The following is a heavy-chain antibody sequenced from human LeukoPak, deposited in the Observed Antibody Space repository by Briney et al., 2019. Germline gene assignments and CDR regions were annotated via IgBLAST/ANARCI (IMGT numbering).Heavy chain of an antibody. J-gene: IGHJ3*02. CDR3: ARHPQPFDI. V-gene: IGHV4-39*01. D-gene: IGHD6-13*01. CDR2: IYYSGST. CDR1: GGSIRSTAYY. Sequence: SETLSLTCTVSGGSIRSTAYYWGWIRQPPGKGLEWIGTIYYSGSTNYDPSLKSRVTISLDMSENQFSLKLNSVTAADTAMYYCARHPQPFDIWGHGTMVTVSS.